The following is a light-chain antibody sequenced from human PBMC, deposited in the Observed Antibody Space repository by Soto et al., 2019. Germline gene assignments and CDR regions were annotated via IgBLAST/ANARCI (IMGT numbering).Light chain of an antibody. CDR3: QQDNNWPYT. CDR2: DAS. V-gene: IGKV3-15*01. J-gene: IGKJ2*01. CDR1: QSVGSN. Sequence: EIVLTHSPATLSVSPGERATLSCRASQSVGSNLAWYQQRPGQPPRLLSYDASTRATEITARFSGGGSVTEFTLTISSLQSEDFAVYYCQQDNNWPYTFGQGTKLQIK.